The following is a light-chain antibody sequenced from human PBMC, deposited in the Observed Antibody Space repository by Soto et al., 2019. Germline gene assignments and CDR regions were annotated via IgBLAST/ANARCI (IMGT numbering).Light chain of an antibody. CDR1: QSVSSD. Sequence: VVTQSPATLSVFPGETATLSCRASQSVSSDLAWYQQRPGQAPRLLIYGASTRATGIPDRFRGSGSGTEFRHPISSLQSEDFATYYCQQYNTWHPKMAFGRGTKVEIK. J-gene: IGKJ1*01. V-gene: IGKV3-15*01. CDR3: QQYNTWHPKMA. CDR2: GAS.